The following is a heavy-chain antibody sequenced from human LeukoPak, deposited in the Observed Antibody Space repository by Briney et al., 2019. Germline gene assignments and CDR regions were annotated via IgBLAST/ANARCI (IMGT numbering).Heavy chain of an antibody. Sequence: SVKVSCKASGGTFSSYAISWVRQAPGQGLEWMGRIIPILGIANYAQKFQGRVTITADKSTSTAYMELSSLRSEDTAVYYCAREGELPAGWFDPWGQGTLVTVSS. CDR2: IIPILGIA. CDR1: GGTFSSYA. J-gene: IGHJ5*02. CDR3: AREGELPAGWFDP. V-gene: IGHV1-69*04. D-gene: IGHD1-7*01.